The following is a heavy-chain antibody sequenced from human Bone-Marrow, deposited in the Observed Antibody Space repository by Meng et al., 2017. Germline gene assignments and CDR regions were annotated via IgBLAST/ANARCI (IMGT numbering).Heavy chain of an antibody. CDR1: GGSFSDYY. Sequence: LQQWGAGLLKPSETLSITCVVSGGSFSDYYWSWIRQPPGKGLEWIGEINHSGSTNYNPSLESRATISVDTSQNNLSLKLSSVTAADSAVYYCARGPTTMAHDFDYWGQGTLVTVSS. D-gene: IGHD4-11*01. J-gene: IGHJ4*02. CDR2: INHSGST. V-gene: IGHV4-34*01. CDR3: ARGPTTMAHDFDY.